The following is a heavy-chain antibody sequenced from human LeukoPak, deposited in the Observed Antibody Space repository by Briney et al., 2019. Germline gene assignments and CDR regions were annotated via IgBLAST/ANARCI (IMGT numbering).Heavy chain of an antibody. J-gene: IGHJ6*02. V-gene: IGHV1-2*04. D-gene: IGHD2-15*01. CDR2: TSPNSGGT. Sequence: ASVKVSCTASGYTFTGYYMHWVRQAPGQGLEWMGWTSPNSGGTNYAQKFQGWVTMTRDTSISTAYMELSRLRSDDTAVYYCARERWAPRGYCSGGSCYGMDVWGQGTTVTVSS. CDR1: GYTFTGYY. CDR3: ARERWAPRGYCSGGSCYGMDV.